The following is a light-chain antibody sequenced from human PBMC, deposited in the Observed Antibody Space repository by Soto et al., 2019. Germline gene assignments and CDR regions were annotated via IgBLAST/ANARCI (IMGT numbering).Light chain of an antibody. CDR2: EVS. CDR1: SSDVGRYNY. V-gene: IGLV2-14*01. Sequence: QSVLTQPASVSGSPGQSITISCTGTSSDVGRYNYVSWYQHHPGKAPKLMIYEVSNRPSEISNRFSGSKSGNTASLTISGLQAEDEADYYCSSYSSRSTLLVFGGGTKLTVL. CDR3: SSYSSRSTLLV. J-gene: IGLJ2*01.